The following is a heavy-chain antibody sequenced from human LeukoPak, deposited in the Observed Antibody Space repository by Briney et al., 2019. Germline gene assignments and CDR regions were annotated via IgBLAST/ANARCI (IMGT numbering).Heavy chain of an antibody. CDR1: GFTFDDYT. J-gene: IGHJ4*02. D-gene: IGHD6-19*01. Sequence: GGSLRLSCAASGFTFDDYTMHWVRQAPGKGLEWVSLISWDGGSTYYADSVKGRFTISGDNSKNSLYLQMNSLRAEDTALYYCARDSSGSGWSDDYWGQGTLVTVSS. CDR2: ISWDGGST. CDR3: ARDSSGSGWSDDY. V-gene: IGHV3-43*01.